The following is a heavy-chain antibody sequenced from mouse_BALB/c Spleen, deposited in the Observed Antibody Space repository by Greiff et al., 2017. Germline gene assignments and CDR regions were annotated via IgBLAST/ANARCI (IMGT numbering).Heavy chain of an antibody. Sequence: QVQLKESGAELARPGASVKMSCKASGYTFTSYTMHWVKQRPGQGLEWIGYINPSSGYTNYNQKFKDKATLTADKSSSTAYMQLSSLTSEDSAVYYCARIATYYRYDEWFAYWGQGTLVTVSA. CDR3: ARIATYYRYDEWFAY. D-gene: IGHD2-14*01. V-gene: IGHV1-4*01. J-gene: IGHJ3*01. CDR1: GYTFTSYT. CDR2: INPSSGYT.